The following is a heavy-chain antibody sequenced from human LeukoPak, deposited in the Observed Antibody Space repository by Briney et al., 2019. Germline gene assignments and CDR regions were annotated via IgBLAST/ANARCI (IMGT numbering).Heavy chain of an antibody. J-gene: IGHJ4*02. CDR2: IYYSGST. CDR3: ARDVPRGYSYGAFDY. Sequence: KTSVTLSLTCTVSGGSINSGGSYWSWIRQHPGKGLEWIGYIYYSGSTYYNPSLKSRVTISVDTSENQFSLKLSSVTAADTAVYYCARDVPRGYSYGAFDYWGQGTLVTVSS. V-gene: IGHV4-31*03. CDR1: GGSINSGGSY. D-gene: IGHD5-18*01.